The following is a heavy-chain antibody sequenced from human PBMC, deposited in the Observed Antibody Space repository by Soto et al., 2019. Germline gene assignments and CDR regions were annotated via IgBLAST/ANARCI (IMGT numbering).Heavy chain of an antibody. CDR2: INHSGST. CDR1: GGSFSGYY. D-gene: IGHD5-18*01. V-gene: IGHV4-34*01. J-gene: IGHJ6*02. CDR3: ARGLSYGPYYYYYGMDV. Sequence: SETLSLTCAVYGGSFSGYYWSWIRQPPGKGLEWIGEINHSGSTNYNPSLKSRVTISVDTSKNQFSLKLSSVTAADTAVYYCARGLSYGPYYYYYGMDVWGQGTTVPVSS.